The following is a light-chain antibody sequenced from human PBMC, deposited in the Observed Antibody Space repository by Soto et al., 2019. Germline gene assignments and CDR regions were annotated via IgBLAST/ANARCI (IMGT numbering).Light chain of an antibody. V-gene: IGLV3-21*02. Sequence: SSELTQPPSVSVAPGQTARITCGGNNIGSKSVHWYQQKPGQAPVLVVYDDSDRPSGIPERFSGSNSGNTATLTISRVDAGDEADYHCQVWDSSSDHVVFGGGTKVTVL. CDR1: NIGSKS. CDR2: DDS. J-gene: IGLJ2*01. CDR3: QVWDSSSDHVV.